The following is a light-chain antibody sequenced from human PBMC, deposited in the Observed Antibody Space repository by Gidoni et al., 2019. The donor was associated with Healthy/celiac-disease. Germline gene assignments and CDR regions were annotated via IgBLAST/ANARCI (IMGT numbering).Light chain of an antibody. Sequence: QSVLTRPPSASGTPGQRVPFSCAGSRSNIGSHYVYLYQHLPGPAPNLLIYSHNQRPSGVPDRFSGSKSGTSASLAISGLRSEDDADYYCAAWDDSLSGLVFGGGTKLTVL. CDR2: SHN. CDR1: RSNIGSHY. J-gene: IGLJ2*01. V-gene: IGLV1-47*02. CDR3: AAWDDSLSGLV.